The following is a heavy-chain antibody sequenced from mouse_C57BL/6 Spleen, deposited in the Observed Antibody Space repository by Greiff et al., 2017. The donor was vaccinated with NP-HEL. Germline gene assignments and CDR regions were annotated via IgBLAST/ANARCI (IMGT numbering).Heavy chain of an antibody. J-gene: IGHJ3*01. CDR3: ARRAAQASWFAY. CDR2: INPNNGGT. CDR1: GYTFPDYN. D-gene: IGHD3-2*02. V-gene: IGHV1-18*01. Sequence: EVQLQQSGPELVKPGASVKIPCQASGYTFPDYNMDWVKQSHGQSLEWIGDINPNNGGTIYNQKFKGKATLTVDKSSSTTYMELRSLTSEDTAVYYCARRAAQASWFAYWGQGTLVTVSA.